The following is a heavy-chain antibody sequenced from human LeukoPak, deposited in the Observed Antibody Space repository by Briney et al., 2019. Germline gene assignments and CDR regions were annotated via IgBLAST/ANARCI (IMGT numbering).Heavy chain of an antibody. CDR3: ARDQVRWIQLWLLGY. J-gene: IGHJ4*02. D-gene: IGHD5-18*01. CDR2: IDTSSTTM. CDR1: GLTFSKYS. Sequence: GGSLRLSCAASGLTFSKYSMTWVRQAPGKGLEWVSFIDTSSTTMYYTDSVKGRFTISRDNSKNTLYLQMNSLRAEDTAVYYCARDQVRWIQLWLLGYWGQGTLVTVSS. V-gene: IGHV3-48*01.